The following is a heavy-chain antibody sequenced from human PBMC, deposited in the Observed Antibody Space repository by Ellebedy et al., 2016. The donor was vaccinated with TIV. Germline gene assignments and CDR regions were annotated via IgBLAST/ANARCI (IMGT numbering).Heavy chain of an antibody. V-gene: IGHV5-10-1*01. D-gene: IGHD3-10*01. CDR1: GYSFTSYW. CDR3: ASTSVLGAHRNDAFDI. Sequence: GESLKISCKGSGYSFTSYWISWVRQMPGKGLEWMGRIDPSDSYTNYSPSFQGHVTISADKSISTAYLQWSSLKASDTAMYYCASTSVLGAHRNDAFDIWGQGTMVTVSS. J-gene: IGHJ3*02. CDR2: IDPSDSYT.